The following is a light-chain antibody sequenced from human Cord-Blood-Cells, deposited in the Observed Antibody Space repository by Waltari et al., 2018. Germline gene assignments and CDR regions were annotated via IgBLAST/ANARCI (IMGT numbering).Light chain of an antibody. CDR2: DDS. CDR1: NIGSKS. J-gene: IGLJ2*01. Sequence: YVLTQPPSVSVAPGQTARITCGGNNIGSKSVHWYQQKPGQAPVLVVYDDSDRPSGIPGRFSGSNSGNTATLTISRVEAGDEADYYCQVWDSSSDHVVFGGGTKLTVL. V-gene: IGLV3-21*02. CDR3: QVWDSSSDHVV.